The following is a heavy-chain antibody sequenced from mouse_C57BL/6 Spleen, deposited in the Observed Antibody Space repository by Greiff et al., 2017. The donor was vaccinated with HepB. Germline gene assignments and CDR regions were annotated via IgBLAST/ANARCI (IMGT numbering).Heavy chain of an antibody. CDR2: INPNNGGT. V-gene: IGHV1-18*01. CDR3: ARYGYYGSRYFDV. D-gene: IGHD1-1*01. J-gene: IGHJ1*03. CDR1: GYTFTDYN. Sequence: VQLQQSGPELVKPGASVKISCKASGYTFTDYNMDWVKQSHGKSLEWIGDINPNNGGTIYNQKFKGKATLTVDKSSSTAYMELRSLTSEDTAVYYCARYGYYGSRYFDVWGTGTTVTVSS.